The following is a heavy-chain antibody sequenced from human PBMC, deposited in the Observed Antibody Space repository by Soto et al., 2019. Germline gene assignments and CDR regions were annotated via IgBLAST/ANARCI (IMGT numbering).Heavy chain of an antibody. CDR1: GDSVSSTSTA. D-gene: IGHD6-19*01. J-gene: IGHJ4*02. Sequence: PSQTLSLTCAISGDSVSSTSTAWSWIRQSPSRGLEWLGRTYYRSNWYTDYAVSVKSRITISPDTSKNQFSLQLNSVTPEDTATYYCAHRPSGWYLFDYWGQGTLVTVSS. CDR2: TYYRSNWYT. CDR3: AHRPSGWYLFDY. V-gene: IGHV6-1*01.